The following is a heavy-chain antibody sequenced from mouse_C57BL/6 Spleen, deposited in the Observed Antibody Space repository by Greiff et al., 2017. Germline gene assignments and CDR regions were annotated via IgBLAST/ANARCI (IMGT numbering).Heavy chain of an antibody. CDR3: AIYGKYVDD. D-gene: IGHD2-1*01. CDR1: GYSITSGYF. J-gene: IGHJ4*01. V-gene: IGHV3-6*01. Sequence: VQLKESGPGLVKPSQSLSLTCSVTGYSITSGYFWNWIRQFPGNKLEWMGYISYDGSNNYNPSLKNRISITRDTSKNQFFLKLNSVTTEDTATYYCAIYGKYVDDWGKGTSVTVSS. CDR2: ISYDGSN.